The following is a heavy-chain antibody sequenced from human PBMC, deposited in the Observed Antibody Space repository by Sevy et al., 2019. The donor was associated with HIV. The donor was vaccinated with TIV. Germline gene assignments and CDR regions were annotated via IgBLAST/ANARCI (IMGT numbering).Heavy chain of an antibody. CDR3: ARAHGDFFYGGNPIFDY. CDR2: IYYSGST. V-gene: IGHV4-31*03. D-gene: IGHD2-15*01. Sequence: SETLSLTCTVSGGSISSGGYYWSWIRQHPGKGLEWIGYIYYSGSTYYNPSLKSRVTISVDTSKNQFSLKLSSVTAAETAVYYCARAHGDFFYGGNPIFDYWGQGTLVTVSS. J-gene: IGHJ4*02. CDR1: GGSISSGGYY.